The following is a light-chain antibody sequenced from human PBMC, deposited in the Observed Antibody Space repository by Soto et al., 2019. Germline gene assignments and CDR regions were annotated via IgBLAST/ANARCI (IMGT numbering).Light chain of an antibody. Sequence: DIQMTQSPSSLSASVGDRVTITCRASQSISSYLNWYQQKPGKAPKLLIYAASSLQSGVPSRFSGSGSGTDFTLTISSLQPEYFATYYCQQSYSTPLVTFGPGTKVYI. CDR2: AAS. CDR3: QQSYSTPLVT. CDR1: QSISSY. V-gene: IGKV1-39*01. J-gene: IGKJ3*01.